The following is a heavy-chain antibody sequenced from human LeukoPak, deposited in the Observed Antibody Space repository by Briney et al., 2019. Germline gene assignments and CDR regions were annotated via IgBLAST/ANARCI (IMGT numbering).Heavy chain of an antibody. D-gene: IGHD2-8*01. CDR1: GGSITSGGHY. CDR3: ARVPRMAFALGNSYYMDV. Sequence: TSETLSLTCTVSGGSITSGGHYWTWIRQNPGKGLDWLGFINHSGSTHYNPSLRSRVTIIVAPSKNQFFLEVSSVTAADTATYYCARVPRMAFALGNSYYMDVWGKGTTVTVSS. CDR2: INHSGST. V-gene: IGHV4-31*03. J-gene: IGHJ6*03.